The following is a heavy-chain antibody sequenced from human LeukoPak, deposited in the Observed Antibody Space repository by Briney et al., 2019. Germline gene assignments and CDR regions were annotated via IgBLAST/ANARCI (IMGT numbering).Heavy chain of an antibody. Sequence: TSETLSLTCTVSGGSISSYYWSWIRQPPGKGLEWIGYIYYSGSTNYNPSLKSRVTISVDTSKNQFSLKLSSVTAADTAVYYCARETPSSCAFDIWGQGTMVTVSS. CDR2: IYYSGST. CDR3: ARETPSSCAFDI. J-gene: IGHJ3*02. V-gene: IGHV4-59*01. CDR1: GGSISSYY.